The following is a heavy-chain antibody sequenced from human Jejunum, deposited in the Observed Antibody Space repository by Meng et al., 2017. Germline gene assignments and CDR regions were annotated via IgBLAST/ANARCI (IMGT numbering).Heavy chain of an antibody. J-gene: IGHJ4*02. D-gene: IGHD2-15*01. CDR3: ARGHSHVVVTATPY. V-gene: IGHV3-30*04. CDR2: ISSDGSNE. CDR1: GFTFSNYA. Sequence: GGSLRLSCAASGFTFSNYAMHWVRQAPGKGLDWVAVISSDGSNEYYADSMKGRFSISRDNSKNTQYLQMTSLGAEDTAVYYCARGHSHVVVTATPYWGQGTLVTVSS.